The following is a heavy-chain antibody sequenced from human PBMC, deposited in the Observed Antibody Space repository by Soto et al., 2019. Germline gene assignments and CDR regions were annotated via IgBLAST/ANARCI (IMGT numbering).Heavy chain of an antibody. CDR1: GFSLNTGGVG. V-gene: IGHV2-5*02. J-gene: IGHJ4*02. Sequence: QITLKESGPTLVKPTQTLTLTCTFSGFSLNTGGVGVGWIRQPPGKALEWLALIYWDDEKRYSPSLKSRLTITKDTSKNQVVLTMTNMDPVDTATYFCAHSRVRFGTYYFDYWGQGTLVTVSS. D-gene: IGHD3-10*01. CDR2: IYWDDEK. CDR3: AHSRVRFGTYYFDY.